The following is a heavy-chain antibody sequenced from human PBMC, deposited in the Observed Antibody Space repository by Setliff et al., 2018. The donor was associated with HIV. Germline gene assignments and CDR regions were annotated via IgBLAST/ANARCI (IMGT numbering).Heavy chain of an antibody. Sequence: PSETLSLTGTVSGATIRSQYWRGIRKPPGKGLEWIGYISYSGSTNYNPSLESRVAMSVDTSKQQFSLEVSSVTAADTAVYYCPRTRGYSYGTLAGFDYWGRGSLVTVSS. J-gene: IGHJ4*01. CDR1: GATIRSQY. CDR3: PRTRGYSYGTLAGFDY. D-gene: IGHD5-18*01. V-gene: IGHV4-59*11. CDR2: ISYSGST.